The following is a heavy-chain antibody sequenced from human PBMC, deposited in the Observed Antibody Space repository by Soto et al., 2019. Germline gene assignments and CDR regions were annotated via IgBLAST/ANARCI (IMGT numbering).Heavy chain of an antibody. D-gene: IGHD2-2*01. CDR1: DSSISSGGYY. V-gene: IGHV4-31*03. Sequence: PSECLSQTCTVSDSSISSGGYYWSWIRQHPGKGLEWVGYIYYSGSTYYNPSLKSRVTISVDTSKNQFSLKLSSVTAADTAVYYCARGRSSTSPYPIGYWGQGTLVTVSS. J-gene: IGHJ4*02. CDR3: ARGRSSTSPYPIGY. CDR2: IYYSGST.